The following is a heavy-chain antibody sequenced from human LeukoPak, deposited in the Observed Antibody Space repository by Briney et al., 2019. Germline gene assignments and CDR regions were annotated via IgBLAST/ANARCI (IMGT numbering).Heavy chain of an antibody. CDR1: GYTFTSYG. V-gene: IGHV1-18*01. Sequence: GASVKVSCKASGYTFTSYGISWVRQAPGQGPEWMGWISGYNGNTKYAQKVQGRVTMTTDTPTSTAYMELRGLTSDDTAVYYCARDGRAGDYWFDPWGQGTLVTVSS. D-gene: IGHD7-27*01. CDR2: ISGYNGNT. CDR3: ARDGRAGDYWFDP. J-gene: IGHJ5*02.